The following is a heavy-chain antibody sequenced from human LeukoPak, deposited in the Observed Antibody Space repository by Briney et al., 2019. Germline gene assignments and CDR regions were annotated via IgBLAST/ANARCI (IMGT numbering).Heavy chain of an antibody. CDR3: ARDGQIRVYYYMDG. Sequence: ASVKVSCKASGGTFSSYAISWVRQAPGQGLEWMGRIIPILGIANYAQKFQSRVTITADKSTSTAYMELSGLRSEDTAVYYCARDGQIRVYYYMDGWGKGTTVTVAS. CDR2: IIPILGIA. CDR1: GGTFSSYA. V-gene: IGHV1-69*04. J-gene: IGHJ6*03.